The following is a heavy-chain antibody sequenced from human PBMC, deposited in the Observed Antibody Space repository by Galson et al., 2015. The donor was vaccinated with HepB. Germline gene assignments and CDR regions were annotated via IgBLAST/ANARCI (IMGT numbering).Heavy chain of an antibody. J-gene: IGHJ3*02. CDR3: AKDPEVGATSGDAFDI. CDR2: ISGSGGST. D-gene: IGHD1-26*01. Sequence: SLRLSCAASGFTFSSYAMSWVRQAPGKGLEWVSAISGSGGSTYYADSVKGRFTISRDNSKNTLYLQMNSLRAEDTAVYYCAKDPEVGATSGDAFDIWGQGTMVTVSS. CDR1: GFTFSSYA. V-gene: IGHV3-23*01.